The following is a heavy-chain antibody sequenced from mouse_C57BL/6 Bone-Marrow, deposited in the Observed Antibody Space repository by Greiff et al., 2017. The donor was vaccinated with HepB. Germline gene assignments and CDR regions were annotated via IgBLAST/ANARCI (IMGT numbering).Heavy chain of an antibody. D-gene: IGHD2-5*01. V-gene: IGHV1-5*01. J-gene: IGHJ1*03. CDR2: IYPGNSDT. CDR1: GYTFTSYW. CDR3: TRRNSNYNWYFDV. Sequence: EVQLQQSGTVLARPGASVKMSCTTSGYTFTSYWMHWVKQRPGQGLEWIGAIYPGNSDTSYNQKFKGKAKLTAVTSASTAYMELSSLTNEDSAVYYCTRRNSNYNWYFDVWGTGTTVTVSS.